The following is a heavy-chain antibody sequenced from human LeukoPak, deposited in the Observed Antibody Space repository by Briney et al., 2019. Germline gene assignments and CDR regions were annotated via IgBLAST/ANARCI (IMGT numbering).Heavy chain of an antibody. V-gene: IGHV3-23*01. CDR1: GFTFSSYA. J-gene: IGHJ3*02. CDR2: ISGSGGST. Sequence: GGSLRLSCAASGFTFSSYAMSWVRQAPGKGLEWVSAISGSGGSTYYADSVKGRFTISTDNCKNTLYLQMNSLRAEDTAVYYCAKDRGLLWFGELPYDAFDIWGQGTMVSVSS. D-gene: IGHD3-10*01. CDR3: AKDRGLLWFGELPYDAFDI.